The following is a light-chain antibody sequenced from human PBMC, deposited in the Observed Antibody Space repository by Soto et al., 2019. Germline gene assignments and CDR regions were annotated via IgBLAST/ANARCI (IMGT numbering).Light chain of an antibody. Sequence: EIVMTHSPATLSVSPGEIAILYCRASQSVRSNLAWYQQKPGQAPRLLIYGASTRATDIPARFSGSGSGTEFTLTISSLQPDDFATYYCQQYNSYSGTFGQGTKVDIK. V-gene: IGKV3-15*01. CDR2: GAS. CDR3: QQYNSYSGT. J-gene: IGKJ1*01. CDR1: QSVRSN.